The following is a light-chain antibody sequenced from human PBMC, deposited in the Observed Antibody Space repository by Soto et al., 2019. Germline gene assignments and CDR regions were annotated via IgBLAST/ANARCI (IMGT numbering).Light chain of an antibody. CDR2: GAS. Sequence: EIVLTQFPGTLFLSQGERATLSCRASQSVSSTYFAWYQQRFGQAPRLLIYGASSRATGIPDRFSGSGSGTDFTLTISRLEPEDFAVYYCQQYGSSSWTFGQGTKVDIK. CDR3: QQYGSSSWT. V-gene: IGKV3-20*01. CDR1: QSVSSTY. J-gene: IGKJ1*01.